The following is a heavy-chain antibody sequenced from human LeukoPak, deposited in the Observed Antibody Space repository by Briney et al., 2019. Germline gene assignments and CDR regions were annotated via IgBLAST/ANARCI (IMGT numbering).Heavy chain of an antibody. CDR2: IIPILGIA. CDR1: GGTFNSYA. V-gene: IGHV1-69*04. Sequence: ASVKVSCKASGGTFNSYAISWVRQAPGQGQEGMGRIIPILGIANYAQKFQGRVTITADKSTSTAYMELSSLRSEDTAVYYCARYSSSCFDPWGQGTLVTVSS. D-gene: IGHD6-13*01. CDR3: ARYSSSCFDP. J-gene: IGHJ5*02.